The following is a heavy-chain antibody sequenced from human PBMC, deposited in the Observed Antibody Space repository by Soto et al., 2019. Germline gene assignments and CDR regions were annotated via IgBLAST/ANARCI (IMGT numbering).Heavy chain of an antibody. D-gene: IGHD2-15*01. V-gene: IGHV4-59*08. J-gene: IGHJ4*02. CDR2: IYYSGST. CDR1: GGSISSYY. Sequence: QVQLQESGPGLVKPSETLSLTCTVSGGSISSYYWSWIRQPPGKGLEWIGYIYYSGSTNYNPSLKTLVTLSVDTSKNQFSLKLSSVTPADTAAYYCARQKGYCSGGSCPILFDYWGQGTLVTVSS. CDR3: ARQKGYCSGGSCPILFDY.